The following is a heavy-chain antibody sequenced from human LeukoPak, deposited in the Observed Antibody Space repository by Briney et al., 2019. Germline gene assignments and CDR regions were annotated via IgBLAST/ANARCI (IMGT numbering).Heavy chain of an antibody. CDR3: AGGVPTTL. D-gene: IGHD1-26*01. J-gene: IGHJ4*02. CDR1: GFTFDDYG. CDR2: ISSSASTI. Sequence: PGGSLRLSCAASGFTFDDYGMSWVRQAPGKGLEWVSYISSSASTIYYADSVKGRFTISRDSAKNSLYLQMNSLRAEDTAVYYCAGGVPTTLWGQGTLVTVSS. V-gene: IGHV3-48*03.